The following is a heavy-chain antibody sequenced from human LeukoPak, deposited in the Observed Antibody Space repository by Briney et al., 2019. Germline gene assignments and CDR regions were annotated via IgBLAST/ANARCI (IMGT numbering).Heavy chain of an antibody. Sequence: ASVKVSFKASGYTFTGYYMHWVRQAPGQGLEWMGWINPNSGGTNYAQKFQGRVTMTRDTSISTAYMELSRLRSDDTAVYYCARDRSTTYYDSSGYYSRYGMDVWGQGTTVTVSS. CDR3: ARDRSTTYYDSSGYYSRYGMDV. CDR1: GYTFTGYY. J-gene: IGHJ6*02. V-gene: IGHV1-2*02. D-gene: IGHD3-22*01. CDR2: INPNSGGT.